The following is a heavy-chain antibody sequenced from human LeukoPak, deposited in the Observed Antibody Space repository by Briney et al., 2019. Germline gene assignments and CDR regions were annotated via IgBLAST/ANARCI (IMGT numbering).Heavy chain of an antibody. J-gene: IGHJ5*02. Sequence: ASVKVSCKVSGNTLTELATHWVRQAPRKGLEWMGGFDPEDGETIYAQKFQGRVTLTEDTSTDTAYMELYSLRSEDTAVYYCATEYTKLRYFDWLSHWGQGTLVTVSS. D-gene: IGHD3-9*01. CDR2: FDPEDGET. CDR1: GNTLTELA. V-gene: IGHV1-24*01. CDR3: ATEYTKLRYFDWLSH.